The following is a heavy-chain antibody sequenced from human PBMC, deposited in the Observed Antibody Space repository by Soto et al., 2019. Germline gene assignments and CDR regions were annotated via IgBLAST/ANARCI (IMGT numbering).Heavy chain of an antibody. CDR3: AGDWMIGNYFDY. Sequence: QVQLVQSGAEVKKPGSSVKVSCKASGGTFSSYTISWVRQAPGQGLEWMGRIIPILGIANYAQKFQGRVTITADKSTSTAYMELSSLRSEDTAVYYCAGDWMIGNYFDYWGQGTLVTVSS. V-gene: IGHV1-69*08. CDR1: GGTFSSYT. J-gene: IGHJ4*02. CDR2: IIPILGIA. D-gene: IGHD3-22*01.